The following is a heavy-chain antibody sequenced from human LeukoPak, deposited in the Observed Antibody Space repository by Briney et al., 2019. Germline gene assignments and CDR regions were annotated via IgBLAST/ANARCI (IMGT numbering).Heavy chain of an antibody. CDR3: ASGSSTWGLLPKFYFDY. V-gene: IGHV4-4*07. D-gene: IGHD6-13*01. Sequence: SETLSLTCVVSGGSISSYYWSWIRQPAGKGLEWIGRVYPSGNTDCNPSLKSRVTMSVDTTKSQFSLKLSSVTAADTAVYFGASGSSTWGLLPKFYFDYWGQGTLVTVSS. CDR2: VYPSGNT. J-gene: IGHJ4*02. CDR1: GGSISSYY.